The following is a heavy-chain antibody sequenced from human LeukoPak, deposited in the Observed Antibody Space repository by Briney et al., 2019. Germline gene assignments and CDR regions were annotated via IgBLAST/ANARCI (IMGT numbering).Heavy chain of an antibody. Sequence: ASVKVSCKASGYTFTGYYIHWVRQAPGQGLEWMGWINPDRGGTKYAQTFQGRVTMTRDTSISTAYMELSRLTSDDTAVYYCARVDPRSWELPPYWGQGTLVTVSS. D-gene: IGHD1-26*01. CDR1: GYTFTGYY. V-gene: IGHV1-2*02. J-gene: IGHJ4*02. CDR2: INPDRGGT. CDR3: ARVDPRSWELPPY.